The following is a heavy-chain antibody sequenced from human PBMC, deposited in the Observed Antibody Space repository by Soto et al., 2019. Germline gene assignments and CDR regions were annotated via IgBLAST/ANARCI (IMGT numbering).Heavy chain of an antibody. Sequence: PETLSLTCTVSGASVRDYNWNWIRQPPGRGLEWIGFIHHTGSNTYSPSLRSRVTMSVDTSRNQFSLMMTSVTAADTAVYYCAKWGYPAMQAFDIWGQGTMVTVSS. CDR2: IHHTGSN. CDR1: GASVRDYN. CDR3: AKWGYPAMQAFDI. D-gene: IGHD3-16*02. V-gene: IGHV4-59*02. J-gene: IGHJ3*02.